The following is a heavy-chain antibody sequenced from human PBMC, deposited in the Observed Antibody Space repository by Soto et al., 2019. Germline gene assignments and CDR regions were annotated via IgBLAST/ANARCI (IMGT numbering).Heavy chain of an antibody. CDR3: ARQSFDTSDYFDY. Sequence: SETLSLTCAVSEGSSVGGGCSRNWIRQPPGKGLEWIGTIYYSGTTSYNPSLKSRVTMSVDTSRIHFSLKLISVTAADTAVYYCARQSFDTSDYFDYLGQGTLVTVSS. V-gene: IGHV4-30-2*03. CDR2: IYYSGTT. J-gene: IGHJ4*02. CDR1: EGSSVGGGCS. D-gene: IGHD3-22*01.